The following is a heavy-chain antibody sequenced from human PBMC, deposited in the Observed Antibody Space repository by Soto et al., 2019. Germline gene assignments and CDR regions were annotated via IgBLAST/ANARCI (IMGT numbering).Heavy chain of an antibody. Sequence: GASVKVSCKASGGTFSSYAISWVRQAPGQGLEWMGGIIPIFGTANYAQKFQGRVTITADESMSTAYMELSSLRSEDTAVYYCAREGIAVAGTLLGAFDIWGQGTMVTVSS. V-gene: IGHV1-69*13. CDR2: IIPIFGTA. CDR3: AREGIAVAGTLLGAFDI. J-gene: IGHJ3*02. D-gene: IGHD6-19*01. CDR1: GGTFSSYA.